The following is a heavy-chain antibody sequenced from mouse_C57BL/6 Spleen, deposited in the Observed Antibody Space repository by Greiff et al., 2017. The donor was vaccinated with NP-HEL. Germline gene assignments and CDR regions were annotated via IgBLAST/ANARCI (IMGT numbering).Heavy chain of an antibody. J-gene: IGHJ2*01. CDR1: GYTFTGYW. V-gene: IGHV1-9*01. CDR3: ARGPHFDD. CDR2: IFPGSGST. Sequence: QVQLQQSGAELVKPGASVKLSCTASGYTFTGYWIKWVTQRPGHGLEWLGEIFPGSGSTNYNDKFKGKATFTADTSSNTAYMQRSSLKTDDSAIYYCARGPHFDDWGKGTTLTVSS.